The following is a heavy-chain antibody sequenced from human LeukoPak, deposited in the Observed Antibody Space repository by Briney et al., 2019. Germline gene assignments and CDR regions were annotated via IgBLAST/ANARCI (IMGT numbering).Heavy chain of an antibody. Sequence: ASVKVSCKASGYTFTSYDINWVRQATGQGLEWMGWMNPNSGNTGYAQKFQGRVTMTRNTSISTAYMELSSLRSEDTAVYYCARVSQYYDFWSGYYTGFYYYYYMDVWGKGTTVTVSS. J-gene: IGHJ6*03. V-gene: IGHV1-8*01. CDR2: MNPNSGNT. CDR1: GYTFTSYD. CDR3: ARVSQYYDFWSGYYTGFYYYYYMDV. D-gene: IGHD3-3*01.